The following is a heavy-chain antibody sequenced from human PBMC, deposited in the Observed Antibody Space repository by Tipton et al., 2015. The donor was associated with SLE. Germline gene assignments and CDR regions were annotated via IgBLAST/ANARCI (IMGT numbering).Heavy chain of an antibody. CDR1: GGSISSGDYY. J-gene: IGHJ4*02. CDR3: ARISYGSGSYLDY. CDR2: IYTSGST. Sequence: TLSLTCTVSGGSISSGDYYWSWIRQPPGKGLEWIGYIYTSGSTNYNPSLKSRVTISVDTSKNQFSLKLSSVTAADTAVYYCARISYGSGSYLDYWGQGTLVTVSS. V-gene: IGHV4-30-4*01. D-gene: IGHD3-10*01.